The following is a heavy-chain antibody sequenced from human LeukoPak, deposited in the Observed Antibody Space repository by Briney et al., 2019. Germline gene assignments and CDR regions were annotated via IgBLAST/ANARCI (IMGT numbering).Heavy chain of an antibody. D-gene: IGHD3-22*01. V-gene: IGHV4-61*02. Sequence: SETLSLTCTVSGGSISSGSYYWSWIRQPAGKGLEWIGRIYTSGSTNYNPSLKSRVTISVDTSKNQFSLKLSSVTAADTAVYYCARRKYHYDSRPVAGWYFDYWGQGTLVTVSS. CDR2: IYTSGST. J-gene: IGHJ4*02. CDR3: ARRKYHYDSRPVAGWYFDY. CDR1: GGSISSGSYY.